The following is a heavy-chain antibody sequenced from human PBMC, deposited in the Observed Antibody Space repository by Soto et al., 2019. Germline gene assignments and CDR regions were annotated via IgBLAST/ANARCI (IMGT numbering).Heavy chain of an antibody. CDR2: IKFDGSIT. CDR3: ARGLRNYYGVDV. V-gene: IGHV3-74*01. D-gene: IGHD4-17*01. Sequence: EVQLAESGGGLVQPGGSLRLSCVASEFTFSDYWLHWVRQAPGKGLVWVSRIKFDGSITSHADSVKGRFTISRDNARNTVHLQMNSLRAEDTGVYYCARGLRNYYGVDVWGQGTTVTVSS. CDR1: EFTFSDYW. J-gene: IGHJ6*02.